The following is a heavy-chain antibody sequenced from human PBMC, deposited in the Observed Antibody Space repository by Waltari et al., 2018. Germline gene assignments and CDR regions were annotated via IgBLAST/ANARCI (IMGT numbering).Heavy chain of an antibody. D-gene: IGHD2-8*02. J-gene: IGHJ3*02. CDR2: MCWNCGSI. CDR1: GFTFDDYA. V-gene: IGHV3-9*03. CDR3: AKAFNPFGGVIDAFDI. Sequence: EVQLVESGGGLVQPGRSLRLSCAASGFTFDDYAMHWVRQAPGKGLEWVSVMCWNCGSIGYADSVKGRFTISRDNAKNSLYLQMNSLRAEDMALYYCAKAFNPFGGVIDAFDIWGQGTMVTVSS.